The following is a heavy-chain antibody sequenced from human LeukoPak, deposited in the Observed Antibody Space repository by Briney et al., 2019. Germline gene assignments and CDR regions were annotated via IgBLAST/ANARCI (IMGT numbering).Heavy chain of an antibody. D-gene: IGHD3-16*02. V-gene: IGHV3-21*01. CDR3: ARDGERGELSLYMDY. J-gene: IGHJ4*02. CDR2: ISSSSTYI. CDR1: GFDLNNYA. Sequence: GGSLRLSCAASGFDLNNYAMHWVRQAPGKGLEWVSSISSSSTYIYYADSVKGRFTISRDNAKNSLYLQMNSLRAEDTAVYYCARDGERGELSLYMDYWGQGTLVTVSS.